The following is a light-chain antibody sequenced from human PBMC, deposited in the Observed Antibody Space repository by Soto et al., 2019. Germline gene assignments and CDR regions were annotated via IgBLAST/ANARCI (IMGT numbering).Light chain of an antibody. Sequence: EIVLTQSPGTLSLSPEERATLSCRASQSVSSSYLAWYQQKPGQAPRLLIYGASSRATGIPDRFSGSGSGTDFTLTIGRLEPEDFAVYYCQQYGSSPITFGGGTKVEIK. V-gene: IGKV3-20*01. CDR2: GAS. CDR1: QSVSSSY. CDR3: QQYGSSPIT. J-gene: IGKJ4*01.